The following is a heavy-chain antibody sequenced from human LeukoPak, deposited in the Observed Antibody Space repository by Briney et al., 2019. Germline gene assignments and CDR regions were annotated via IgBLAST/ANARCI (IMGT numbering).Heavy chain of an antibody. Sequence: GGSLRLSCAASGFTFDIFSMSWIRQTPGKGLEWLANIKEDGSEKSYVDSVKGRFTISRDNAKNSLYLEMNSLRAEDTAVYYCARDPSPYGMDVWGQGTTVTVSS. CDR1: GFTFDIFS. V-gene: IGHV3-7*03. CDR3: ARDPSPYGMDV. J-gene: IGHJ6*02. CDR2: IKEDGSEK.